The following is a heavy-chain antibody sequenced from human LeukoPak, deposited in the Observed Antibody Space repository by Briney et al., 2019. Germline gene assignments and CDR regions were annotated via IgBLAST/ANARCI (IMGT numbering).Heavy chain of an antibody. J-gene: IGHJ4*02. Sequence: SETLSLTCTVSGGSISRYYWSWIRQPPGKGLEWIGYLSYRGNTNYNPSLKSRVTISVDTSKNQFSLKLSSVTAADTAVYYCARHNLDFWSGYYGYYFDYWGQGTLVTVSS. CDR1: GGSISRYY. D-gene: IGHD3-3*01. CDR2: LSYRGNT. CDR3: ARHNLDFWSGYYGYYFDY. V-gene: IGHV4-59*08.